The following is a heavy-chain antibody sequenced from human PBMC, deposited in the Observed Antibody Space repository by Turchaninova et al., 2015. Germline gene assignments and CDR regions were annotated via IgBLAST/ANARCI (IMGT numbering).Heavy chain of an antibody. CDR1: GGSISSGGYY. V-gene: IGHV4-31*03. CDR2: IYYSGST. CDR3: ARKPGYSYGGSFDY. Sequence: QVQLQESGPGLVKPSQTLSLTCTVSGGSISSGGYYWSWIRLHPGKGLEWIGYIYYSGSTYYNPSLKSRVTISVDTSKNQFSLKLSSVTAADTAVYYCARKPGYSYGGSFDYWGQGTLVTVSS. J-gene: IGHJ4*02. D-gene: IGHD5-18*01.